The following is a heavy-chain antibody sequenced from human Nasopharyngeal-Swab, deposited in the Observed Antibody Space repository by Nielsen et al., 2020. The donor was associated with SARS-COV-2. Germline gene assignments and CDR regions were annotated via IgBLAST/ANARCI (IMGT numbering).Heavy chain of an antibody. CDR1: GGSISRGSEY. CDR2: IYYSGST. D-gene: IGHD6-6*01. J-gene: IGHJ4*02. Sequence: SETLSLTCAVSGGSISRGSEYWNWLRQHPGKGLEWIGYIYYSGSTYYNPSLRSRVAISIDTSKKQFSLKLHSVTAADTAVYYCARLDSRSSGDYWGQGSLVTVSS. V-gene: IGHV4-39*01. CDR3: ARLDSRSSGDY.